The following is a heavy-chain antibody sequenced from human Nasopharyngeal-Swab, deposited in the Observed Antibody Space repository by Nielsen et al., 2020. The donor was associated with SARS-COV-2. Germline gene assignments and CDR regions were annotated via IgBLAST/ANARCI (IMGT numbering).Heavy chain of an antibody. V-gene: IGHV3-66*01. CDR3: ARVSGFGELLYYHYYMDV. CDR1: GFTVSSNY. Sequence: GGSLRLSCAASGFTVSSNYMSWVRQAPGKGLEWVSVIYSGGSTYYADSVKGRFTISRDNSKNTLYLQMNSLRAEDTAVYYCARVSGFGELLYYHYYMDVWGKGTTVTVSS. J-gene: IGHJ6*03. D-gene: IGHD3-10*01. CDR2: IYSGGST.